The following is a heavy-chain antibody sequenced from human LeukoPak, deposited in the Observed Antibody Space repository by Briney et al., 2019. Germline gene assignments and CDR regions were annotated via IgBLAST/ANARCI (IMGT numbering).Heavy chain of an antibody. CDR3: ARDHCSSTSRYGNVDY. J-gene: IGHJ4*02. CDR2: IIPILGIA. V-gene: IGHV1-69*04. CDR1: GGTFSSYA. Sequence: ASVKVSCKASGGTFSSYAISWVRQAPGQGLEWMGRIIPILGIANYAQKFQGRVTITADKSTSTAYMELSSLRSEDTAVYYCARDHCSSTSRYGNVDYWGQGTLVTVSS. D-gene: IGHD2-2*01.